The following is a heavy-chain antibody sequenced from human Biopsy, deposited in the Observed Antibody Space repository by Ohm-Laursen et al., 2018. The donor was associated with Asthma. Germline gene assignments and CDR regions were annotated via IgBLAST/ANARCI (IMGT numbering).Heavy chain of an antibody. J-gene: IGHJ3*02. V-gene: IGHV1-3*01. Sequence: GASVKASCKASGYTFINYAIHCARQAPGHSLEWMGWINAANGNTKYSQKLQGRLTISRDTSASTAYMDLSSLRSEDTAVYYCARTYFDFLTGQVHDAFAMWGQGTMVTVSS. CDR2: INAANGNT. D-gene: IGHD3-9*01. CDR1: GYTFINYA. CDR3: ARTYFDFLTGQVHDAFAM.